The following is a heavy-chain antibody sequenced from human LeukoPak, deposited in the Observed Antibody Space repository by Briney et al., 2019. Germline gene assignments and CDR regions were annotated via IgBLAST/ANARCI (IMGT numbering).Heavy chain of an antibody. D-gene: IGHD3-22*01. CDR1: GYTFTGYY. J-gene: IGHJ1*01. CDR2: INPNSGGT. Sequence: ASVKVSCKASGYTFTGYYMHWVRQAPGQGLEWMGRINPNSGGTNYAQKFQGRVTMTRDTSISTAYMELSRLRSDDTAVYYCARDVGDSSGSPFQHWGQGTLVTVSS. CDR3: ARDVGDSSGSPFQH. V-gene: IGHV1-2*06.